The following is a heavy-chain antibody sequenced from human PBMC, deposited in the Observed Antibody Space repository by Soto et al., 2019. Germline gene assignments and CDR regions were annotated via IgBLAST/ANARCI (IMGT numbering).Heavy chain of an antibody. Sequence: EVQLVESGGGLVQPGGSLRLSCAASGFTVSSNYMSWVRQAPGKGLEWVSVIYSGGSTYYADSVKGRFTISRDNSMNTLYLQMNSLRAEDTAVYYCARGLYSGWHYFDYCGQGTLVTVSS. CDR2: IYSGGST. CDR1: GFTVSSNY. V-gene: IGHV3-66*01. D-gene: IGHD5-12*01. J-gene: IGHJ4*02. CDR3: ARGLYSGWHYFDY.